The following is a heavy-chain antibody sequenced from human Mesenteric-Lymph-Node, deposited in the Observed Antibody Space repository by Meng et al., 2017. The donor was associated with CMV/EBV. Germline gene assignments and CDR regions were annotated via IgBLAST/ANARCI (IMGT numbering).Heavy chain of an antibody. CDR3: TRGYSTSFY. V-gene: IGHV4-4*02. Sequence: LSPTCAVSGGSIVNPNWWSWVRQSPGQGLQWIGEIYQSGASEYSPSLKGRVTIEVDKSKNQCSLNLTSVTAADTAIYYCTRGYSTSFYWGQGALVTVSS. CDR1: GGSIVNPNW. CDR2: IYQSGAS. D-gene: IGHD2-8*01. J-gene: IGHJ4*02.